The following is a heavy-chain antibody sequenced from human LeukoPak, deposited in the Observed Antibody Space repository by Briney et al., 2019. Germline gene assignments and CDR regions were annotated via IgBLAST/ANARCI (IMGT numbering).Heavy chain of an antibody. CDR3: ARGVAARYGYFDY. D-gene: IGHD6-6*01. V-gene: IGHV4-34*01. CDR2: INHSGST. Sequence: SETLSLTCAVYGGSFSGYYWSWFRQPPGKGLEWIGEINHSGSTNYNPSLKSRVTISVDTSKNQFSLKLSSVTAADTAVYYCARGVAARYGYFDYWGQGTLVTVSS. J-gene: IGHJ4*02. CDR1: GGSFSGYY.